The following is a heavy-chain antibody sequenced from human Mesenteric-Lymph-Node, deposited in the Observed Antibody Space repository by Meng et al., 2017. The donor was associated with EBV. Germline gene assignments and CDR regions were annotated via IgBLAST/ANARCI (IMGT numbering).Heavy chain of an antibody. CDR3: AKTGSSGWSDLDY. J-gene: IGHJ4*02. Sequence: VQGQQWGEGLLKPSETLSHTCGVSGGSFGCYYWTWIRQPPGKWLEWIGEINHSGRTNYNPSLKSRVTISLDTSKNQISLKLTSVTAADTAVYYCAKTGSSGWSDLDYWGRGILVTVSS. D-gene: IGHD6-19*01. CDR2: INHSGRT. V-gene: IGHV4-34*02. CDR1: GGSFGCYY.